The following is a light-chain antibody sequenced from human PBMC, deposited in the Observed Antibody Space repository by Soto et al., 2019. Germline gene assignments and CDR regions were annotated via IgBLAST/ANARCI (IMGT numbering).Light chain of an antibody. CDR3: QHYNSYSEA. CDR1: QTISSW. Sequence: DIKMTQSPSTLSGSVGDRVTITSGASQTISSWLAWYQQKPGKAPKLLIYKASTLKSGVPSRFSGSGSGTEFTLTISSLQPDDFATYYCQHYNSYSEAFGQGTKVDIK. J-gene: IGKJ1*01. CDR2: KAS. V-gene: IGKV1-5*03.